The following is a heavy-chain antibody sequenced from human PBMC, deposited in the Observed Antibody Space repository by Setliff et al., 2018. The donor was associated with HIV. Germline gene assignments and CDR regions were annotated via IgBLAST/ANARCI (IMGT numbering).Heavy chain of an antibody. V-gene: IGHV1-2*02. CDR2: INPNSGGT. CDR3: AREGSPIYYFDY. Sequence: GASVKVSCKASGYTFTGYYMHWVRLAPGQGLEWMGWINPNSGGTNYAQKFQGRVTMTRDTSISTAYMEVSSLRSDDTAVYYCAREGSPIYYFDYWSQGTLVTVSS. D-gene: IGHD3-10*01. CDR1: GYTFTGYY. J-gene: IGHJ4*02.